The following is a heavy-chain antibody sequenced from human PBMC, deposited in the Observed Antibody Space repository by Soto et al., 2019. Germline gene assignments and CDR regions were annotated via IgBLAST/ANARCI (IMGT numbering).Heavy chain of an antibody. V-gene: IGHV3-23*01. CDR2: ISGSGTRL. J-gene: IGHJ4*02. D-gene: IGHD3-16*01. CDR3: AKDVASIWGSFDS. CDR1: GFTFSSYA. Sequence: GGSLRLSCAASGFTFSSYAMSWVRQAPGKGLEWVSGISGSGTRLFYAESVKGRFTISRDNSRNTLDLQMSSLRAEDTAVYYCAKDVASIWGSFDSWGQGIRVTVSS.